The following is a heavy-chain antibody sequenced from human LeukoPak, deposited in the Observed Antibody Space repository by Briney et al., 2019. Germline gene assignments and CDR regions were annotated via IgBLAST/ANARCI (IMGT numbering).Heavy chain of an antibody. D-gene: IGHD6-19*01. CDR3: ARNLPIAVAGPIDY. CDR1: GYTFTSYG. Sequence: ASVKVSCKASGYTFTSYGISWVRQAPGQGLEWMGWISAYNGNTNYAQKLQGRVTMTTDTSTGTAYMELRSLRSDDTAVYYCARNLPIAVAGPIDYWGQGTLVTVSS. CDR2: ISAYNGNT. V-gene: IGHV1-18*01. J-gene: IGHJ4*02.